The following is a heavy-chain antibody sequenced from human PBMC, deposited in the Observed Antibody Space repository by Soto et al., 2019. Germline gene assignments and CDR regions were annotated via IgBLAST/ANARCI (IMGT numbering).Heavy chain of an antibody. J-gene: IGHJ5*02. D-gene: IGHD6-13*01. CDR1: GYSFTSYW. Sequence: GESLKISCKGSGYSFTSYWISWVRQMPGKGLEWMGRIDPSDSYTNYSPSFQGHVTISADKSISTAYLQWSSLKASDTAMYYCARGGSSWYSWFDPWGQGTLVTVSS. CDR3: ARGGSSWYSWFDP. CDR2: IDPSDSYT. V-gene: IGHV5-10-1*01.